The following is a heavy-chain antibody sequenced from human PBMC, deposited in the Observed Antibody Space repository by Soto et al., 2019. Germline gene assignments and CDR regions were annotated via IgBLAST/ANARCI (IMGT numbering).Heavy chain of an antibody. J-gene: IGHJ4*02. Sequence: QVQLQESGPGLVKPSQTLSLTCTVSGGSISSGGYFWSWVRQHPGKGLEWIGNIYYSGRTYYNPSLKSRVTISVDMSKNQFSLRLTSVTAADTAVYFCARVLGVPVSEWGQGLLVNVSS. CDR1: GGSISSGGYF. D-gene: IGHD6-19*01. V-gene: IGHV4-30-4*01. CDR3: ARVLGVPVSE. CDR2: IYYSGRT.